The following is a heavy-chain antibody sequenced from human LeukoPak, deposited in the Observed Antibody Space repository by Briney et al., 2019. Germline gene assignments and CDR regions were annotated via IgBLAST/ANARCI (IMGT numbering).Heavy chain of an antibody. D-gene: IGHD6-13*01. CDR3: ARGRGYSSIYYMDV. CDR2: IYYSGST. J-gene: IGHJ6*03. Sequence: SETLSLTCTVSGGSISSYYWSWIRQPPGKGLEWIWYIYYSGSTNYNPSLKSRVTMSVDTSKNQFSLKLSSVTAADTAVYYCARGRGYSSIYYMDVWGKGTTVTVSS. CDR1: GGSISSYY. V-gene: IGHV4-59*12.